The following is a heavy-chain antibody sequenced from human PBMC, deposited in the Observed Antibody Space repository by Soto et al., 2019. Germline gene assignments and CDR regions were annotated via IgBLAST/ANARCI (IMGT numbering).Heavy chain of an antibody. D-gene: IGHD3-9*01. J-gene: IGHJ5*02. CDR1: GGSISSYY. CDR3: ARQYYDILTGYYANNWFDP. V-gene: IGHV4-4*07. CDR2: IYTSGST. Sequence: QVQLQESGPGLVKPSETLSLTCTVSGGSISSYYWSWIRQPAGKGLEWIGRIYTSGSTNYNPSLKRRVTMSVDTSKNQCSLKLSSVTAADTAVYYCARQYYDILTGYYANNWFDPWGQGTLVTVSS.